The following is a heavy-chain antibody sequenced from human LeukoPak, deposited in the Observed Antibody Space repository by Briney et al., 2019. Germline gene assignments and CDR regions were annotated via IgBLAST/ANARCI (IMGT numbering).Heavy chain of an antibody. J-gene: IGHJ5*02. V-gene: IGHV3-74*01. CDR2: INPDGGSA. CDR3: ARDPSADNNWFDP. CDR1: GFTFSSYW. D-gene: IGHD6-19*01. Sequence: GGSLRLSCAASGFTFSSYWMHWVRQAPGKGLVWVSRINPDGGSANYADSGKGRFTISRDNAKNTLYLQMNSLRAEDTAVYYCARDPSADNNWFDPWGQGTLVTVSS.